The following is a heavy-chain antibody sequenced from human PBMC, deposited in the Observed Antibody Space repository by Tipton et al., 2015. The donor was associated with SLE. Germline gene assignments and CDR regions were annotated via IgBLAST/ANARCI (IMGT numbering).Heavy chain of an antibody. D-gene: IGHD5-12*01. CDR2: IGNKANNYIT. CDR3: ARVGYSYSEDY. V-gene: IGHV3-72*01. Sequence: GSLRLSCAASGLTFSDHYMDWVRQAPEKGLEWVCRIGNKANNYITYYATSMKGGFTISRDDSKNSLYLQMNSLKTEDTAVYYCARVGYSYSEDYWGQGTLVTVSS. CDR1: GLTFSDHY. J-gene: IGHJ4*02.